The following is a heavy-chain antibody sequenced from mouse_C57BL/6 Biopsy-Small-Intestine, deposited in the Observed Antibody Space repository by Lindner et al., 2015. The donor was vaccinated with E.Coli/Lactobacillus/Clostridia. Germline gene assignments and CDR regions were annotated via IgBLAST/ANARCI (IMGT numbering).Heavy chain of an antibody. CDR3: ARHEEEGYQPGLAY. CDR1: ENAFSRYW. Sequence: VQLQESGAELVKPGASVKISCKGSENAFSRYWINWVKQRPGKGLEWIGQIYTGDGDTNYNEKFKGKATLTADKSSNTVYMQVSSLTSEDSAVYFCARHEEEGYQPGLAYWGQGTLVTVSA. CDR2: IYTGDGDT. J-gene: IGHJ3*01. D-gene: IGHD4-1*01. V-gene: IGHV1-80*01.